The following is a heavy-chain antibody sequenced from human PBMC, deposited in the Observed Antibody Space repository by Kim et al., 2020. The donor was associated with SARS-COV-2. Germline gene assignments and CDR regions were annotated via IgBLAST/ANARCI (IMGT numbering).Heavy chain of an antibody. CDR3: GKGSFSSSWFEPYYYYGMDV. CDR1: GFTFSSYA. J-gene: IGHJ6*02. D-gene: IGHD6-13*01. Sequence: GGSLRLSCAASGFTFSSYAMHWVRQAPGKGLEWVAVISYDGSNKYYADSVKGRFTISRDNSKNTLYLQMNSLRAEDTAVYYCGKGSFSSSWFEPYYYYGMDVWGQGTTVTVSS. V-gene: IGHV3-30-3*01. CDR2: ISYDGSNK.